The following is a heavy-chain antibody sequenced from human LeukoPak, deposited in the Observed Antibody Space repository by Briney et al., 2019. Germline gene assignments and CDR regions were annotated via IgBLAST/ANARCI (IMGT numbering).Heavy chain of an antibody. D-gene: IGHD3-10*01. Sequence: PGGSLRLSCAASGFTFSDYATSWVRQAPGKGLEWVSGISNNGARTDYANSVKGRFTISRDNSKNTLYLQMNSLRAADTAVYACAKGRGSGSYFGIDLWGQGTLVTVSS. CDR1: GFTFSDYA. J-gene: IGHJ5*02. CDR2: ISNNGART. V-gene: IGHV3-23*01. CDR3: AKGRGSGSYFGIDL.